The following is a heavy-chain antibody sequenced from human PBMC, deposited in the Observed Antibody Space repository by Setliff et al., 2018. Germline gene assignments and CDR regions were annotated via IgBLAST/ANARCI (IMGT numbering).Heavy chain of an antibody. CDR1: GVSFSGYH. J-gene: IGHJ5*02. CDR3: ARGPRFDYESPTYRRRFDP. Sequence: SETLSLTCAVYGVSFSGYHWNWIRQAPGKGLEWIGEINHRGTTSYTPSLKGRVTISVDTSKNLFSLKLSSVTAADTAVYFCARGPRFDYESPTYRRRFDPWGQGTAVTVSS. V-gene: IGHV4-34*01. D-gene: IGHD3-22*01. CDR2: INHRGTT.